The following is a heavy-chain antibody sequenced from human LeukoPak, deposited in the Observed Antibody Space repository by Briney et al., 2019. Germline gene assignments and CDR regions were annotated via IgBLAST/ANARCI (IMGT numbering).Heavy chain of an antibody. D-gene: IGHD3-22*01. CDR2: IIPILGIA. V-gene: IGHV1-69*04. J-gene: IGHJ4*02. CDR3: ARSNQYYDSSGHYTARPFDY. Sequence: GASVKVSCKASGGTFSSYAISWVRQAPGQGLEWMGRIIPILGIANYAQKFQGRVTITADKSTSTAYMELSSLRSEDTAVYYCARSNQYYDSSGHYTARPFDYWGQGTLVTVSS. CDR1: GGTFSSYA.